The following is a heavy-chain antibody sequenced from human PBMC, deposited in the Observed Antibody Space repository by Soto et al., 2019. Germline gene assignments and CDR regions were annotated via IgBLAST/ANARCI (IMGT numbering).Heavy chain of an antibody. CDR2: IKSKTDGGTT. CDR3: TTASDFWNRYYYYYGMAV. D-gene: IGHD3-3*01. CDR1: GFTFSNAW. Sequence: PGGSLILSCAASGFTFSNAWMNWVRQAPGKGLEWVGRIKSKTDGGTTDYAAPVKGRFTISRDDSKNTLYLQMDSLKTEDTAVYYCTTASDFWNRYYYYYGMAVWGQGTTVTVSS. J-gene: IGHJ6*02. V-gene: IGHV3-15*07.